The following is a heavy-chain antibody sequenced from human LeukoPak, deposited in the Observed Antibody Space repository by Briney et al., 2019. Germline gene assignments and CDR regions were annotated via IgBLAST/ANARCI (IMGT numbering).Heavy chain of an antibody. Sequence: GGSLRLSCAASGFTFSSYGMHWVRQAPGKGLEWVAVISYDGSNKYYADPVKGRFTISRDNSKNTLYLQMNSLRAEDTAVYYCAKELSGWYHYYYGMDVWGQGTTVTVSS. CDR2: ISYDGSNK. CDR3: AKELSGWYHYYYGMDV. J-gene: IGHJ6*02. V-gene: IGHV3-30*18. D-gene: IGHD6-19*01. CDR1: GFTFSSYG.